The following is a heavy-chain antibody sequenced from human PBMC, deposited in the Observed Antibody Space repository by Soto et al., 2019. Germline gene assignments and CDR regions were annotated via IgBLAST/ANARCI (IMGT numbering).Heavy chain of an antibody. V-gene: IGHV4-30-2*01. CDR3: AREGDYFDY. CDR1: GGSISSGGYS. CDR2: IYHSGST. J-gene: IGHJ4*02. Sequence: SETLSLTCAVSGGSISSGGYSWSWIRQPPGKGLEWIGYIYHSGSTYYNPSLKSRVTISVDRSKNQFSLKLSSVTAADTAVYYCAREGDYFDYWGQGTLVTVS. D-gene: IGHD2-21*01.